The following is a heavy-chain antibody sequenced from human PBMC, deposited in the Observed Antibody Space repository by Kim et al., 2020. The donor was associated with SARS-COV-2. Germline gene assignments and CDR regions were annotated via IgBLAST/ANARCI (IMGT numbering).Heavy chain of an antibody. V-gene: IGHV3-23*01. Sequence: GGSLRLSCAASGFTFSNYAMRWVRQAPGKGPEWVSLVSGNGGSTYHADSVKGRFAISRHNSKKTLYLQMNSLRPEDTALYYCAKGESNNLSFFDYWGEGT. CDR1: GFTFSNYA. D-gene: IGHD1-1*01. CDR3: AKGESNNLSFFDY. CDR2: VSGNGGST. J-gene: IGHJ4*02.